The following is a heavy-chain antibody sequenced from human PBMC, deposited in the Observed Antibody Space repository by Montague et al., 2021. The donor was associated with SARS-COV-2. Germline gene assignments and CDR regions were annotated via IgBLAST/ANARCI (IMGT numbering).Heavy chain of an antibody. CDR3: ARAYCGGDCYFHWYFDL. V-gene: IGHV6-1*01. CDR1: GDSVSSNIAT. CDR2: TYYRSKWYN. J-gene: IGHJ2*01. D-gene: IGHD2-21*02. Sequence: CAISGDSVSSNIATWSWIRQSPSRGLEWLGRTYYRSKWYNDYAVSVKSRVIINPDTSNNRISLQLNSVTPEDTAVYYCARAYCGGDCYFHWYFDLWGRGTLVTVSS.